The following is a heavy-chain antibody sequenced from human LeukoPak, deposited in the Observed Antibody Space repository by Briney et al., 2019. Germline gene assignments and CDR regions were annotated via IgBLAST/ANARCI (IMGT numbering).Heavy chain of an antibody. CDR2: IHYSGST. D-gene: IGHD1-1*01. Sequence: SETLSLTCTVSGGSVSSRNYYWGWIRQPPGKGLEWIGSIHYSGSTYYYPSLKSRVTISVDTSKNQFSLELSSVTAADTAVYYCARHSSYYKPTTGTFDYWGQGTLVTVSS. J-gene: IGHJ4*02. CDR1: GGSVSSRNYY. V-gene: IGHV4-39*01. CDR3: ARHSSYYKPTTGTFDY.